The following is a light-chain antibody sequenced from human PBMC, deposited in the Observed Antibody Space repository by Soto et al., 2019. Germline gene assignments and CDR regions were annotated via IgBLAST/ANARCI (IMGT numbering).Light chain of an antibody. Sequence: IVLTQSPGTLPLSPGERATLSFMASQSVSSSYLAWYQQKPGQAPRLLIYGASNRATGIPDRFSGSGSGTDFTLTISRLEPEDFAVYYWQQYGSSGTFGQGTKVDIK. CDR1: QSVSSSY. J-gene: IGKJ1*01. CDR2: GAS. CDR3: QQYGSSGT. V-gene: IGKV3-20*01.